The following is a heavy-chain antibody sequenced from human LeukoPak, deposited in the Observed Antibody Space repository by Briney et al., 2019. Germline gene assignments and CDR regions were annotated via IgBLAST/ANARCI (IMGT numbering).Heavy chain of an antibody. D-gene: IGHD3-16*01. Sequence: GALRLSCAASGFTFSRYWMSWVRQAPGKGLEWVSALSDNGGRTYYADSVTGRFTISRDNSKNTLNLQMNGLTAEDTAIYYCAREDVSRGFDFWGHGTLVTVSS. V-gene: IGHV3-23*01. CDR2: LSDNGGRT. CDR3: AREDVSRGFDF. CDR1: GFTFSRYW. J-gene: IGHJ4*01.